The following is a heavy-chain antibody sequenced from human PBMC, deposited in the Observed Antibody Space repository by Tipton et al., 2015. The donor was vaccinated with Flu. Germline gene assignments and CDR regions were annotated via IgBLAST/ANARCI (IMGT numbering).Heavy chain of an antibody. V-gene: IGHV3-7*04. CDR3: ARGYSSSSIDS. CDR2: IKQDGSVK. Sequence: SLRLSCVDSGFTFSNYWMSWVRQAPGKGLEWVANIKQDGSVKYYVDSVKGRFTISRDNAKNSLYLQMNNLRAGDTAVYYCARGYSSSSIDSWGQGTLATVSS. D-gene: IGHD6-6*01. J-gene: IGHJ4*02. CDR1: GFTFSNYW.